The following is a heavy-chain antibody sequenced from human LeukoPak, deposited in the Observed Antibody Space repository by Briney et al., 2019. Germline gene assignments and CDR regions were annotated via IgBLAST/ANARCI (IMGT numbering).Heavy chain of an antibody. CDR3: AKSRSGTPGNTCDY. V-gene: IGHV3-23*01. D-gene: IGHD3-10*01. CDR2: ISGSGGST. Sequence: GGSLELSWAPSGSTFSSSALIWVRQAPGKGLGWVSAISGSGGSTYYADPVKGRFTISRGNSKNTLYLQMNSLRAEDTAVYYCAKSRSGTPGNTCDYWGQGTLVTVSS. J-gene: IGHJ4*02. CDR1: GSTFSSSA.